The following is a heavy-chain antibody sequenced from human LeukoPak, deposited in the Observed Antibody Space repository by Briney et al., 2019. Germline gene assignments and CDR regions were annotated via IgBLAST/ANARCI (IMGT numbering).Heavy chain of an antibody. CDR2: INSDGSRT. Sequence: GGSLRLSCAASGFTFSTYWMHWVRQAPGKGLVWVSRINSDGSRTTYADSVKDRFTISRENAKNTMYLKMNSLRTEDTAVYYCARPEAQYSSGLDGFDIWGQGTMVTVSS. CDR3: ARPEAQYSSGLDGFDI. J-gene: IGHJ3*02. D-gene: IGHD6-19*01. CDR1: GFTFSTYW. V-gene: IGHV3-74*01.